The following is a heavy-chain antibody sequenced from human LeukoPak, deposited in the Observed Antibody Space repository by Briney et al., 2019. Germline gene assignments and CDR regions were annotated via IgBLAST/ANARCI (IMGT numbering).Heavy chain of an antibody. CDR2: IYYSGST. D-gene: IGHD3-10*01. CDR1: GGSVSSSSYY. Sequence: SETLSLTITVSGGSVSSSSYYWGWIRQPPGKGLEWIGSIYYSGSTYYNPSLKSRVTISVDTSKNQFSLKLSSVTAADTAVYYCARHRRGPTIDYWGQGTLVTVSS. J-gene: IGHJ4*02. CDR3: ARHRRGPTIDY. V-gene: IGHV4-39*01.